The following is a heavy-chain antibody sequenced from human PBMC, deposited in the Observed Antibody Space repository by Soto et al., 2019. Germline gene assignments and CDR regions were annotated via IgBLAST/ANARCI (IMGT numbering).Heavy chain of an antibody. CDR2: INPNSGGT. CDR1: GYTFTGYY. CDR3: ARDRAPVNCSGGSCYPGRNWFDP. Sequence: GASVKVSCKASGYTFTGYYMHWVRQAPGQGLEWMGWINPNSGGTNYAQKFQGWVTMTRDTSISTAYMELSRLRSDDTAVYYCARDRAPVNCSGGSCYPGRNWFDPWGQGTLVTVSS. D-gene: IGHD2-15*01. J-gene: IGHJ5*02. V-gene: IGHV1-2*04.